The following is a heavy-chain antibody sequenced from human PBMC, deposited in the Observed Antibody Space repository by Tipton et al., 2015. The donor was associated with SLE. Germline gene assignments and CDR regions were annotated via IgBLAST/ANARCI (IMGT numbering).Heavy chain of an antibody. CDR2: ISYDGSNK. CDR3: AKDLHDYGDY. Sequence: SLRLSCAASGFTFSSYAMHWVRQAPGKGLEWVAVISYDGSNKYYADSVKGRFTISRDNSKNTLYLQMNSLRPEDTAVYYCAKDLHDYGDYWGQGTLVSVSS. J-gene: IGHJ4*02. CDR1: GFTFSSYA. V-gene: IGHV3-30-3*01.